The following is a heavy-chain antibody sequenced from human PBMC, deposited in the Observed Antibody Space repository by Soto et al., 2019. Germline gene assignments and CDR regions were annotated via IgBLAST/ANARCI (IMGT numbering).Heavy chain of an antibody. CDR2: ISGSGGST. V-gene: IGHV3-23*01. J-gene: IGHJ6*02. Sequence: PGGSLRLSCAASGFTFSSYAMSWVRQAPGKGLEWASSISGSGGSTYYGDSVKGRFTISRDNSKNTLYLQMNSLRAEDTAVYYCAKDRGSGYGMDVWGQGTTVTVSS. CDR3: AKDRGSGYGMDV. CDR1: GFTFSSYA. D-gene: IGHD3-10*01.